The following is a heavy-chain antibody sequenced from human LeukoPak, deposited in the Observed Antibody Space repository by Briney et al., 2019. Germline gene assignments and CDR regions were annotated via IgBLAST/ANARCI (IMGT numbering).Heavy chain of an antibody. CDR1: GFTFSSYA. CDR2: ISYDGSNK. D-gene: IGHD6-6*01. CDR3: ARGSSSSNYCYYYMDV. V-gene: IGHV3-30*04. Sequence: GGSLRLSCAASGFTFSSYAMHWVRQAPGKGLEWVAVISYDGSNKYYADSVKGRFTISRDNSKNTLYLQMNSLRAEDTAVYYCARGSSSSNYCYYYMDVWGRGTTVTVSS. J-gene: IGHJ6*03.